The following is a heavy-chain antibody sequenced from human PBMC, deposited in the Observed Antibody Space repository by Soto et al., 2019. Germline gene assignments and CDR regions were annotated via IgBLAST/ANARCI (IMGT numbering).Heavy chain of an antibody. CDR1: GYTFTSYG. CDR3: AKDRRPFWGSYRPSTFYYYYGMDV. J-gene: IGHJ6*02. D-gene: IGHD3-16*02. CDR2: ISDYNGNT. Sequence: ASVTVSCKASGYTFTSYGISWVRQAPGQGLEWMGWISDYNGNTHYAQKLQGRVTMTTDTSTSTAYMELRSLRSDDTAVYYCAKDRRPFWGSYRPSTFYYYYGMDVWGQGTTVTVS. V-gene: IGHV1-18*01.